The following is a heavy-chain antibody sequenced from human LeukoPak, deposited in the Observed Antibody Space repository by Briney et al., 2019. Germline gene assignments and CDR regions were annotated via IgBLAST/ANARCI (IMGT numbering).Heavy chain of an antibody. CDR3: ARDRSSSWYGGTFDY. CDR1: GFTFSSHN. CDR2: ISSSSSTI. V-gene: IGHV3-48*04. Sequence: GGSLRLSCAASGFTFSSHNMNWVRQAPGKGLEWVSYISSSSSTIYYADSVKGRFTISRDNAKNSLYLQMNSLRAEDTAVYYCARDRSSSWYGGTFDYWGQGTLVTVSS. D-gene: IGHD6-13*01. J-gene: IGHJ4*02.